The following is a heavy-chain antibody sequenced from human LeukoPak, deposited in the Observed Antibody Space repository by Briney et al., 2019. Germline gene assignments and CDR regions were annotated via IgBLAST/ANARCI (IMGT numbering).Heavy chain of an antibody. J-gene: IGHJ4*02. V-gene: IGHV3-9*01. D-gene: IGHD3-22*01. CDR2: ISWNSGSI. CDR3: AKGRQGYYPSYFDY. CDR1: GFIFNNYA. Sequence: GRSLRLSCAGSGFIFNNYAMHWVRQPPGKGLEWVSGISWNSGSIGYADSVKGRFTISRDNAKNSLYLQMNSLRAEDTALYYCAKGRQGYYPSYFDYWGQGTLVTVSS.